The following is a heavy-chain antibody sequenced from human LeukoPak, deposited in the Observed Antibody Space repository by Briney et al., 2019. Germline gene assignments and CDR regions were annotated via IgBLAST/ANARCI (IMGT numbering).Heavy chain of an antibody. CDR1: GGFINSGDYY. D-gene: IGHD4-11*01. CDR3: ARGDYSNYVRGTWFDP. CDR2: SYYRGSG. Sequence: SQTLSLTCTVSGGFINSGDYYWSWVRQPPGKGLEWMGYSYYRGSGDYHPSLRSRVTISVDTSKNQFSLTLTSVTAADTAVYYCARGDYSNYVRGTWFDPWGQGTLVTVSS. J-gene: IGHJ5*02. V-gene: IGHV4-30-4*01.